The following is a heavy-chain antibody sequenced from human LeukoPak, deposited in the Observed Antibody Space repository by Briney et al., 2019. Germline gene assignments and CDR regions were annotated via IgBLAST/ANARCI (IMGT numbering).Heavy chain of an antibody. Sequence: SETLSLTCAVYGGSFSVYYWSWIRQPPGKGLEWIGEINHSGSTNYNPSLKSRVTISVDTSKNQFSLKLSSVTAADTAVYYCARQVGGWYDAFDIWGQGTMVTVSS. CDR2: INHSGST. CDR3: ARQVGGWYDAFDI. D-gene: IGHD6-19*01. CDR1: GGSFSVYY. V-gene: IGHV4-34*01. J-gene: IGHJ3*02.